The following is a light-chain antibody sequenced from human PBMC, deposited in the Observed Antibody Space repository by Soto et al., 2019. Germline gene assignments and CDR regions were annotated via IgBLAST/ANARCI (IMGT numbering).Light chain of an antibody. Sequence: DIQMTQSPSSLSASVGDRVTITCRASQSISSYLNWYQQKPGKAPKLLIYAASSLQSGVPSRFSGSGSGTAVTLTISSLQPEDFATYYCQQSYSTPSFGQGTRLEIK. V-gene: IGKV1-39*01. CDR1: QSISSY. J-gene: IGKJ5*01. CDR2: AAS. CDR3: QQSYSTPS.